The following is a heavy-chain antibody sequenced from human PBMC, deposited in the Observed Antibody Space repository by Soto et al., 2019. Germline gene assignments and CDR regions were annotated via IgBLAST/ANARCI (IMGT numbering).Heavy chain of an antibody. V-gene: IGHV2-26*01. CDR2: IFSNDEK. D-gene: IGHD3-16*01. Sequence: QVTLKESGPVLVKPTETLTLTCTVSGFSLSNARMGVSWIRQPPGKALEWLAHIFSNDEKSYSTSLKSRLTTSKDTSKSQIVLTMTNMDPVNTATYYCARISTRIMITSLDPWCQGTLVTVSS. CDR1: GFSLSNARMG. CDR3: ARISTRIMITSLDP. J-gene: IGHJ5*02.